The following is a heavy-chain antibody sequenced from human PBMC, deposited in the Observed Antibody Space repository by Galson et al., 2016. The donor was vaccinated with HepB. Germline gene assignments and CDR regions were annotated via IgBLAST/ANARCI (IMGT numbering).Heavy chain of an antibody. Sequence: TLSLTCTVSGGSISSGSYYWSWIRQPAGKGLEWIGRIYTSGSTNYNPSLKSRVTISVDTSKNQFSLKLSSVTAADTAVYYCARGMIFGVANFDDWGQGTPVTVSS. CDR3: ARGMIFGVANFDD. V-gene: IGHV4-61*02. CDR2: IYTSGST. J-gene: IGHJ4*02. D-gene: IGHD3/OR15-3a*01. CDR1: GGSISSGSYY.